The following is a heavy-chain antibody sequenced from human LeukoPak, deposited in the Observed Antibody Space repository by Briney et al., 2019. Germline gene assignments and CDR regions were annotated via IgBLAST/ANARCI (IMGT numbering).Heavy chain of an antibody. Sequence: GGSLRLSCAASGFTFSSYGMHWVRQAPGKGLEWVAVIWYDGSNKYYADSVKGRFTISRDNSKNTLYLQMNSLRAEDTAVYYCARDRELGYSYGTYYYYGMGVWGQGTTVTVSS. V-gene: IGHV3-33*01. J-gene: IGHJ6*02. CDR1: GFTFSSYG. CDR2: IWYDGSNK. CDR3: ARDRELGYSYGTYYYYGMGV. D-gene: IGHD5-18*01.